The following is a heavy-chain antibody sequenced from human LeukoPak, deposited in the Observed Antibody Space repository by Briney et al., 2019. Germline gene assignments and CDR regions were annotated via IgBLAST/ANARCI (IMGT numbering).Heavy chain of an antibody. J-gene: IGHJ4*02. CDR1: GGSSSRYY. D-gene: IGHD6-13*01. Sequence: PSQTLSLTCTVSGGSSSRYYWSWIRQRPGKGLHQTGFIYYSGGTNYNPSLKSRVAISVDTSKNQFSLKLSSVTAPDTAVYYCARHFTPAAAGSFDYWGQGTLVTVSS. V-gene: IGHV4-59*08. CDR3: ARHFTPAAAGSFDY. CDR2: IYYSGGT.